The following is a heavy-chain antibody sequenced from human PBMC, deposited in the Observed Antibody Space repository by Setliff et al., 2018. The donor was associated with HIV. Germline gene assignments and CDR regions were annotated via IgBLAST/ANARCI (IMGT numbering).Heavy chain of an antibody. CDR2: IYTSGST. J-gene: IGHJ3*02. Sequence: SETLSLTCTVSGGSISSNYWNWIRQPAGKGLEWIGRIYTSGSTNYNPSLKSRVTMSVDTSKNQFSLKLSSVTAADSAAYYCARESSRVPWSPDAFDIWGQGTRVTVSS. D-gene: IGHD2-15*01. CDR3: ARESSRVPWSPDAFDI. CDR1: GGSISSNY. V-gene: IGHV4-4*07.